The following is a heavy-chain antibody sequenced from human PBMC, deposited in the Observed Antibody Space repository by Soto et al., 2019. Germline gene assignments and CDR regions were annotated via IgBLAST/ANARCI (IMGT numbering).Heavy chain of an antibody. CDR1: GYSSCNHC. D-gene: IGHD3-3*02. V-gene: IGHV5-51*01. CDR2: IDPSVSDT. CDR3: ARPYRDGYKKAFKI. Sequence: GEFLKVSRKASGYSSCNHCIDWVRQVPVKGLEDMGFIDPSVSDTRYSPSFEGQVTISADKSLSSAYLQGSSLQASHRRLYYCARPYRDGYKKAFKIWGQGP. J-gene: IGHJ4*02.